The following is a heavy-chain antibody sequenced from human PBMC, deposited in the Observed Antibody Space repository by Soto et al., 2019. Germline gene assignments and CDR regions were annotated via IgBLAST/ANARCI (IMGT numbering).Heavy chain of an antibody. D-gene: IGHD6-19*01. V-gene: IGHV4-4*07. CDR1: GADINTYS. J-gene: IGHJ6*02. Sequence: SETLSLTCSVSGADINTYSWTWIRQPAGKGLEWIGRIYTSASINYNPSLRGRVTLSVDNSTNQASLKLASVTAADTAVYGCARDREAGYNFYYGMDVWGQGTTVTVSS. CDR3: ARDREAGYNFYYGMDV. CDR2: IYTSASI.